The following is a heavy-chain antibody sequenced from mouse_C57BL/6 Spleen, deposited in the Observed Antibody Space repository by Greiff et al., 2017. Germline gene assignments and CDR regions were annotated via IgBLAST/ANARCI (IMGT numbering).Heavy chain of an antibody. J-gene: IGHJ4*01. V-gene: IGHV1-64*01. Sequence: QVQLQQPGAELVKPGASVKLSCKASGYTFTSYWMHWVRQRPGQGLEWIGMIHPNSGSTNYNEKFKSKATLTVDKSSSTAYMQLSSLTSEDSAVYYCARWVDYLYAMDYWGQGTSVTVSS. D-gene: IGHD2-4*01. CDR3: ARWVDYLYAMDY. CDR1: GYTFTSYW. CDR2: IHPNSGST.